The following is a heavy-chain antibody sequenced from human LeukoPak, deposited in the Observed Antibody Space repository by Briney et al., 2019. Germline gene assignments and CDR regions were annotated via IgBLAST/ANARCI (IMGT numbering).Heavy chain of an antibody. D-gene: IGHD1-26*01. V-gene: IGHV3-21*01. J-gene: IGHJ4*02. CDR3: ARDTDLVGATAYYFDY. Sequence: KSGGSLRLSCAASGFTFSSYSMNWVRQAPGKGLEWVSSISSSSSYIYYADSVKGRFTISRDNAKNSLYLQMNSLRAEDTAVYYCARDTDLVGATAYYFDYWGQGTLVTVSS. CDR1: GFTFSSYS. CDR2: ISSSSSYI.